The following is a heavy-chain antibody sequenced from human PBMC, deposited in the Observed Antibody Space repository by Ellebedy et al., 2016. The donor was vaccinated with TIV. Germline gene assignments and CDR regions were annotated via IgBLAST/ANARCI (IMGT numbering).Heavy chain of an antibody. CDR2: IYYSGST. J-gene: IGHJ3*02. V-gene: IGHV4-59*01. CDR1: GGSISSYH. D-gene: IGHD6-13*01. Sequence: MPSETLSLTCTVSGGSISSYHWSWIRQPPGKGLEWIGYIYYSGSTNYNPSLKSRVTISVDTSKNQFSLKLSSVTAADTAVYYCARGFRAAPGTPDAFDIWGQGTMVTVSS. CDR3: ARGFRAAPGTPDAFDI.